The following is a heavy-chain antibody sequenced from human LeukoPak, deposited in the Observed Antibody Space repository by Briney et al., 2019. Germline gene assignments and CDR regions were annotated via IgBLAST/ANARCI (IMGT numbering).Heavy chain of an antibody. CDR2: ISYDGSNK. Sequence: GGSLRLSCAASGFTFSSYAMHWVRQAPGKGLEWVAVISYDGSNKYYADSVKGRFTISRDNSKNTLYLQMNSLRAEDTAVYYCAKSYYYDSSGPYYYYYGMGVWGQGTTVTVSS. D-gene: IGHD3-22*01. J-gene: IGHJ6*02. CDR1: GFTFSSYA. V-gene: IGHV3-30-3*01. CDR3: AKSYYYDSSGPYYYYYGMGV.